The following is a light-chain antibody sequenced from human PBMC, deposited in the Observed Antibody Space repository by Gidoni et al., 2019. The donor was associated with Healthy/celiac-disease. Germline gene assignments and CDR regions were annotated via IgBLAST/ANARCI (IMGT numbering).Light chain of an antibody. CDR1: QRISSW. Sequence: DIQMTQSPSTLSASVGDRVTITCRASQRISSWLSWYQQKPGKAPKLLIYKASNLESGVPSRFSGSGSGTEFTLTISSLQPDDFATYYCQQYNSYSRTFGRGTKVEIK. V-gene: IGKV1-5*03. CDR2: KAS. J-gene: IGKJ1*01. CDR3: QQYNSYSRT.